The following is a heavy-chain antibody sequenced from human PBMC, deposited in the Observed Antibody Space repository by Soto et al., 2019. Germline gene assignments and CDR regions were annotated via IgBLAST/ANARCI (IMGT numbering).Heavy chain of an antibody. CDR1: GGSMSSPNW. V-gene: IGHV4-4*02. D-gene: IGHD3-10*01. CDR2: FHHSGAT. Sequence: QVRLQESGPGLVKPSGTLSLTCLVSGGSMSSPNWWTWVRQAPVKGLVWIAEFHHSGATNYSPSLKNRPVIPIDNSNNQFSPQLTSVTAADTAVYYCATGSPYYYGSGGMWDSWGRGALVTVSS. CDR3: ATGSPYYYGSGGMWDS. J-gene: IGHJ4*02.